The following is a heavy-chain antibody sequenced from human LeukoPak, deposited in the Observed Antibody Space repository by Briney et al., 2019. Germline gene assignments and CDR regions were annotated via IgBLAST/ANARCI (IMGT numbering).Heavy chain of an antibody. CDR3: ARHRNTSSWTNRNDFDY. J-gene: IGHJ4*02. CDR2: MNPNSGNT. V-gene: IGHV1-8*01. Sequence: ASVKVSCKASGYTFTSYDINWVRQATGQGLEWMGWMNPNSGNTGYAQKFQGRVTMTRNTFMSTAYMELSSLRSEDTAVYYCARHRNTSSWTNRNDFDYWGQGTLVTVSS. CDR1: GYTFTSYD. D-gene: IGHD6-13*01.